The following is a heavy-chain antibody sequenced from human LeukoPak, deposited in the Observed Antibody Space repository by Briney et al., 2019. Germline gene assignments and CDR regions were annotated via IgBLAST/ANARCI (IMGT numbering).Heavy chain of an antibody. CDR1: GFTFSHYA. D-gene: IGHD3/OR15-3a*01. V-gene: IGHV3-30*04. CDR2: ISYDGSVQ. J-gene: IGHJ4*02. CDR3: ARERTGFYAEY. Sequence: PGGSLRLSCAASGFTFSHYAMYWVRQVPGKGLEWVALISYDGSVQYYADSVKGRFTISRDSPKNTLYLQMNSLRPEDTAVYYCARERTGFYAEYWGQGTLVTVSS.